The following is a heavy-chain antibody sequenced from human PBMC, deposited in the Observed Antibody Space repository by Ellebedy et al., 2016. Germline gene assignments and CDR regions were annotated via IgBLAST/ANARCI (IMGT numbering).Heavy chain of an antibody. CDR2: IYSSGST. CDR1: GGSISSYY. Sequence: SETLSLXXTVSGGSISSYYWSWIRLAPEKGLEWIGYIYSSGSTTCNPSLKSRVTMSVDTSRNQFALKLSSVTAADTAVYFCARDHGCSGGSCSLDYWGQGTLVTVPS. V-gene: IGHV4-59*13. CDR3: ARDHGCSGGSCSLDY. J-gene: IGHJ4*02. D-gene: IGHD2-15*01.